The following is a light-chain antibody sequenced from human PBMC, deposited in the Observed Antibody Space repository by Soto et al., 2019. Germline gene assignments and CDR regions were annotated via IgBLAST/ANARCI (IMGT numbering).Light chain of an antibody. J-gene: IGKJ2*01. Sequence: EIVLTQSPGTLSLSPGERVTLSRRASQSVSSNSLAWYLQKPGQAPRLLIYGASSRATGIPDRFSGSGSGTDFTLTISRLEPEDFAVYYCQQYGSSPPNTFGQGTKLEIK. CDR3: QQYGSSPPNT. V-gene: IGKV3-20*01. CDR2: GAS. CDR1: QSVSSNS.